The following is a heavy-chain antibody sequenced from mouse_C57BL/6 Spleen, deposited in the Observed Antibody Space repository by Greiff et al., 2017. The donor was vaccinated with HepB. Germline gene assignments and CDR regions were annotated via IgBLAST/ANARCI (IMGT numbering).Heavy chain of an antibody. D-gene: IGHD1-1*01. Sequence: QVQLQQPGAELVKPGASVKLSCKASGYTFTSYWMQWVKQRPGQGLEWIGEIDPSDSYTNYNQKFKGKATLTVDTSSSTAYMQLSSLTSEDSAVYYCARPRDYGSYYFDYWGQGTTLTVSS. CDR1: GYTFTSYW. J-gene: IGHJ2*01. V-gene: IGHV1-50*01. CDR3: ARPRDYGSYYFDY. CDR2: IDPSDSYT.